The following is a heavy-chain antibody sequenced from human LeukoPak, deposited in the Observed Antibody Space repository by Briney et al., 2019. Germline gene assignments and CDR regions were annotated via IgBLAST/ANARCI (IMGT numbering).Heavy chain of an antibody. CDR3: ARVRRYSGRSDVFDI. V-gene: IGHV4-59*01. D-gene: IGHD1-26*01. CDR2: MYYSGGT. Sequence: SETLSLTCTVSGGSISNYYWSWIRQSPGKGLAWIGYMYYSGGTNYNPSLKSRVTISVDTSKNQFPLKLTSVTAADTAVYYCARVRRYSGRSDVFDIWGQGTMVTVSS. J-gene: IGHJ3*02. CDR1: GGSISNYY.